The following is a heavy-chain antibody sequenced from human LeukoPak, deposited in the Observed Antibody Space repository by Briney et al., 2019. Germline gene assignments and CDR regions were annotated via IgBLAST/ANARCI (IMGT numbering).Heavy chain of an antibody. D-gene: IGHD2-15*01. Sequence: ASVKVSCKASGYTFTGYYMHWVRQAPGQGLEWMGRINPNSGGTNYAQKFQGRVTMTRDTSISTAYMELSRLRSDDTAVYYCARDWAGAGGGCSGGSCYYDAFDIWGQGTMVTVSS. CDR3: ARDWAGAGGGCSGGSCYYDAFDI. J-gene: IGHJ3*02. CDR2: INPNSGGT. V-gene: IGHV1-2*06. CDR1: GYTFTGYY.